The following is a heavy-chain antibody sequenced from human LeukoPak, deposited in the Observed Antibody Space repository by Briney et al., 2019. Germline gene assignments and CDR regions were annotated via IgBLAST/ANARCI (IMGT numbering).Heavy chain of an antibody. D-gene: IGHD4-17*01. CDR2: ISSSGSTI. J-gene: IGHJ4*02. CDR1: GFTFSDYY. CDR3: ASTVTAKQRYYFDY. Sequence: GGSLRLSCAASGFTFSDYYMSWIRQAPGKGLEWVSYISSSGSTIYYADSVKGRFTISRDNAKNSLYLQMNSLRAEDTAAYYCASTVTAKQRYYFDYWGQGTLVTVSS. V-gene: IGHV3-11*01.